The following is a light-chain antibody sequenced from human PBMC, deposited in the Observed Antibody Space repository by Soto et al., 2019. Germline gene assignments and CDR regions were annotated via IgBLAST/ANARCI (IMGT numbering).Light chain of an antibody. V-gene: IGLV1-44*01. CDR1: STNIGSNT. J-gene: IGLJ2*01. Sequence: QSVLTQPPSAAGTPGQRVTISCSGSSTNIGSNTVNWYQQLPGTGPKLLIFSNNQRPSGVPDRFSGSRSGTSASLAISGLQSEDEADYHCAAWDDSLKAVVFGGGTKLTVL. CDR2: SNN. CDR3: AAWDDSLKAVV.